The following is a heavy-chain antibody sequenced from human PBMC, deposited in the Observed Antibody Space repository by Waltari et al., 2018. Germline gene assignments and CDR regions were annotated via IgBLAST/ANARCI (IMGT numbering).Heavy chain of an antibody. CDR2: IKPDGSEK. J-gene: IGHJ4*02. V-gene: IGHV3-7*01. CDR3: ARELHWSARDY. CDR1: GFTFNNW. D-gene: IGHD3-3*01. Sequence: EVQLVESGGGLVQPGGSLSLSCAASGFTFNNWMSWVRQAPGKGREWVANIKPDGSEKNYADSVKGRFTISIDNVKNSLYLQMNSLSLEDTAVYYCARELHWSARDYWGQGTLVTVSS.